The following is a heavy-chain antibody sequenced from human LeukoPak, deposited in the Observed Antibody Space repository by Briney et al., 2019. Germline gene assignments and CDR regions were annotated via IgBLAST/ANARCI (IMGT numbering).Heavy chain of an antibody. CDR1: GYTFTSYG. V-gene: IGHV1-18*01. CDR3: ARVYYLWESYRYLFDY. D-gene: IGHD3-16*02. J-gene: IGHJ4*02. CDR2: ISAYNGNT. Sequence: ASVKVSCKASGYTFTSYGISWVRQAPGQGLGWMGWISAYNGNTNYAQKFRGRVTMTRDTSITTAYMELSSLKSDDTALYYCARVYYLWESYRYLFDYWGQGSLVTVSS.